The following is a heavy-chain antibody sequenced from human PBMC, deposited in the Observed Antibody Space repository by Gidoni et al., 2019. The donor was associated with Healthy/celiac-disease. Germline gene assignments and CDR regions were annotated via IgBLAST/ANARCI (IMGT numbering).Heavy chain of an antibody. CDR2: IYTSGST. J-gene: IGHJ6*02. D-gene: IGHD5-18*01. CDR1: GGSISSYY. V-gene: IGHV4-4*07. Sequence: QVQLQESGPGLVKPSETLSLTCTVYGGSISSYYWSWIRQPAGKGLEWIGRIYTSGSTNYNPSLKSRVTMSVDTSKNQFSLKLSSVTAADTAVYYCARDRVVADVDTAMVQYYYYGMDVWGQGTTVTVSS. CDR3: ARDRVVADVDTAMVQYYYYGMDV.